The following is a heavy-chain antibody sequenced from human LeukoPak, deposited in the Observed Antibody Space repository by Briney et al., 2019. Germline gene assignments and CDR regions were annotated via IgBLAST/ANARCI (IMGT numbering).Heavy chain of an antibody. V-gene: IGHV1-2*02. Sequence: ASVKVSCKASGYTFTGYYMHWVRQAPGQGLEWMGWINPNSGGTNYAQKFQGRVTMTRDTSISTAYMELSRLRSDDTAVYYCARDLDTAMVSIFDYWGQGTLVTVSS. CDR3: ARDLDTAMVSIFDY. CDR2: INPNSGGT. D-gene: IGHD5-18*01. CDR1: GYTFTGYY. J-gene: IGHJ4*02.